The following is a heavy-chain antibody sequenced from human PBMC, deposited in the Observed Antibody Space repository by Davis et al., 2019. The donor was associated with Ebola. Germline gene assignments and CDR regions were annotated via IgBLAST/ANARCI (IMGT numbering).Heavy chain of an antibody. CDR2: IYPGDSDT. D-gene: IGHD2-21*01. CDR1: GYSFSSYW. J-gene: IGHJ2*01. V-gene: IGHV5-51*01. CDR3: ARRVRLSYWYFDL. Sequence: GESLKISCKGSGYSFSSYWIGWVRQMPGKGLEWMGIIYPGDSDTRYSPSFQGQVTISADKSISTAYLQWSSLKASDTAMYYCARRVRLSYWYFDLWGRGTLVTVSS.